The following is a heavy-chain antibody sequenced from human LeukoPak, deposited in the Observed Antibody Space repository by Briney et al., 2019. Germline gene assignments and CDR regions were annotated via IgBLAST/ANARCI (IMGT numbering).Heavy chain of an antibody. CDR2: INPSGGST. CDR3: ARGAVAGRNWFDP. CDR1: GYTFTSYY. Sequence: ASVKVSCKASGYTFTSYYMHWVRQAPGQGLEWMGKINPSGGSTNYAQKFQGRVTMTRDTSTSTVYMELSSLRSEDSAVYYFARGAVAGRNWFDPWGQGTLVTVSS. D-gene: IGHD6-19*01. J-gene: IGHJ5*02. V-gene: IGHV1-46*03.